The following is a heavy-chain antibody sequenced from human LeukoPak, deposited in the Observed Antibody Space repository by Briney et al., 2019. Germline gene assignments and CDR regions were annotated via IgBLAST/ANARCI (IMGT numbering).Heavy chain of an antibody. CDR2: IYDGGST. CDR1: GFTVINNY. J-gene: IGHJ4*02. D-gene: IGHD3-3*01. CDR3: AKGGVGAPFDY. V-gene: IGHV3-53*01. Sequence: GGSLRLSCAVSGFTVINNYMSWVRQAPGKGLEWVSVIYDGGSTCYGDSAKGRFTISRDNSKNTLYLQMNSLRAEDTAVYYCAKGGVGAPFDYWGQGTLVTVSS.